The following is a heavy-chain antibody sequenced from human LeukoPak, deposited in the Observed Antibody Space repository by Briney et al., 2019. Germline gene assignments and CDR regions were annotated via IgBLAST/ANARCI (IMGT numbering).Heavy chain of an antibody. Sequence: PGGSLRLSCAASGFTFSDYYMSWIRQAPGKGLEWLSYISSSGGAIYYADSVMGRFTISRDNAKNSVYLQMNSLRAEDTAVYYCASVDTGMIDYWGQGTLVTVPS. V-gene: IGHV3-11*04. CDR3: ASVDTGMIDY. CDR1: GFTFSDYY. J-gene: IGHJ4*02. D-gene: IGHD5-18*01. CDR2: ISSSGGAI.